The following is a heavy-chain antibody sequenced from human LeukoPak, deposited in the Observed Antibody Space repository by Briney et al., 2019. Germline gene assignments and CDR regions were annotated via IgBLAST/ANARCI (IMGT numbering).Heavy chain of an antibody. CDR3: VKAGGYGGNFPLGFDY. CDR2: IIPILGIA. J-gene: IGHJ4*02. D-gene: IGHD4-23*01. CDR1: GGTFSSYA. Sequence: RRASVKVSCKASGGTFSSYAISWVRQAPGQGLEWKGRIIPILGIANYAQKFQGRVTITADKSTSTAYMELSSLRAEDTALYYCVKAGGYGGNFPLGFDYWGQGTLVTVSS. V-gene: IGHV1-69*04.